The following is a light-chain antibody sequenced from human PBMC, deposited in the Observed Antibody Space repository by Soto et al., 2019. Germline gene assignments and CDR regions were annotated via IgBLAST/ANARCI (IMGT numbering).Light chain of an antibody. CDR2: ENI. CDR1: RSDVGAYDL. J-gene: IGLJ2*01. V-gene: IGLV2-23*01. Sequence: QSALTQTASVSGSPGQSITISCSVTRSDVGAYDLVSWYQQYTGTAPRLIIYENIRRPSGLYSSFSGSKSGNTDALTISGLRAEDESNYQCCSYAGNRIFVFGGGTKLTVL. CDR3: CSYAGNRIFV.